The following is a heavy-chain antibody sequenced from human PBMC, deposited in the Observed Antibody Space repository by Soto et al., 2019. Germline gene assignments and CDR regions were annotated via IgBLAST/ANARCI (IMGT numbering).Heavy chain of an antibody. J-gene: IGHJ4*02. CDR3: ATSSGALSASFPYYFDY. CDR1: GFRFNDYY. Sequence: PGGSLRLSXAAAGFRFNDYYMTWIRQAPGKGLEWVSYISSGSSTIYYAHSVKGRFTISRDNAKNSLYLQMNSLRAEDTAVYYCATSSGALSASFPYYFDYWGQGTLVTVS. V-gene: IGHV3-11*01. CDR2: ISSGSSTI. D-gene: IGHD6-25*01.